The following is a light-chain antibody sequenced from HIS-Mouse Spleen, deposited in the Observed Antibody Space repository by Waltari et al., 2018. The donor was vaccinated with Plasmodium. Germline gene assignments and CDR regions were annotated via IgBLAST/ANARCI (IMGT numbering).Light chain of an antibody. CDR3: SSYAGSNNLV. CDR1: SSAVGGSTY. V-gene: IGLV2-8*01. CDR2: EVS. J-gene: IGLJ2*01. Sequence: QSALTQPPSASGSPGQSVTIPCTGTSSAVGGSTYVSWYQQHPGKAPKLMIYEVSKRPSGVPDRFSGSKSGNTASLTVSGLQAEDEADYYCSSYAGSNNLVFGGGTKLTVL.